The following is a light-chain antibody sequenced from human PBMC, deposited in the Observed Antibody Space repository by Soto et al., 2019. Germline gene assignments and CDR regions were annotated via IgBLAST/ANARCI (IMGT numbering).Light chain of an antibody. V-gene: IGLV2-14*01. CDR2: DVN. CDR3: SSYTRTTLYV. J-gene: IGLJ1*01. CDR1: SSDIGSYNY. Sequence: QSALTQPASVSGSPGQSITISCTGTSSDIGSYNYVSWYQQYPGKAPKLMIYDVNNRPSGVSNRFSGSKSGNTASLTISGLQAEDEADYYCSSYTRTTLYVFGTGTKLTVL.